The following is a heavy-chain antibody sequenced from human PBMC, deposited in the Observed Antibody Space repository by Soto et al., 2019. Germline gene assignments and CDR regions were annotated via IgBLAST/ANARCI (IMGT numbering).Heavy chain of an antibody. D-gene: IGHD4-17*01. CDR2: IYYSGST. CDR1: GGSISIYY. Sequence: SETLSLTRIVSGGSISIYYWGWIRQPPGKGLEWIGYIYYSGSTNYNPSLKSRVTISVDTSKNQFSLKLSSVTAADTAVYYCARGPNGDSPGLYYWGQGTLVTVSS. V-gene: IGHV4-59*01. CDR3: ARGPNGDSPGLYY. J-gene: IGHJ4*02.